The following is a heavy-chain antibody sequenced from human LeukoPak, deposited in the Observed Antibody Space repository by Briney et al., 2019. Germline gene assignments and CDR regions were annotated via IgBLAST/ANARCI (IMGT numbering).Heavy chain of an antibody. CDR1: GGSISNYY. J-gene: IGHJ6*02. CDR3: ARGVGATHAYFYYGMDV. Sequence: SETLSLTCSVSGGSISNYYWSWIRQPPGKGLEWVGYIYYTGDTNYNPSLQSRVTIPVDTSKSQFSLKLSSVTAADSAVYYCARGVGATHAYFYYGMDVWGHGTTVTVSS. D-gene: IGHD1-26*01. CDR2: IYYTGDT. V-gene: IGHV4-59*01.